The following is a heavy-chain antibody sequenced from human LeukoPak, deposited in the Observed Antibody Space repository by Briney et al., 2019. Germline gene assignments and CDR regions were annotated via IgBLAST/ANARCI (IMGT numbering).Heavy chain of an antibody. D-gene: IGHD2-21*02. CDR2: ISSSGSTI. J-gene: IGHJ4*02. CDR1: GFTFSSYE. CDR3: AVPGGDPPVGFGY. Sequence: PTGGSLRLSCAASGFTFSSYEMNWVRQAPGKGLEWVSYISSSGSTIYYADSVKGRFTISRDNAKNSLYLQMNSLRAEDTAVYYCAVPGGDPPVGFGYWGQGTLVTVSS. V-gene: IGHV3-48*03.